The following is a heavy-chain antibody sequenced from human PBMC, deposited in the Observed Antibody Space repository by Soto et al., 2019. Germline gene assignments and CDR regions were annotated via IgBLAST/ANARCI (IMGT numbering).Heavy chain of an antibody. CDR3: AKRGRGAVAFDF. D-gene: IGHD6-19*01. CDR2: ISGSGTGT. V-gene: IGHV3-23*01. J-gene: IGHJ4*02. CDR1: GFTFSSYA. Sequence: VQLLESGGGLVQPGGSLRLSCAASGFTFSSYAMSWVRQAPGKGLEWVSTISGSGTGTYYAYSVTGRFTISRDNSKNTLYLQMNSLRAEDTAVYYCAKRGRGAVAFDFWGKGTLVTVSS.